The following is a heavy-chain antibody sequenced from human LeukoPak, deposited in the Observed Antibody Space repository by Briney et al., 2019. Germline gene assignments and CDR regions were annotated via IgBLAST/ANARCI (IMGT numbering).Heavy chain of an antibody. J-gene: IGHJ4*02. D-gene: IGHD5-18*01. CDR3: AKRGGYSYGYEFDY. V-gene: IGHV3-30*18. CDR1: GFTFSSYG. CDR2: ISYDGSNK. Sequence: PGRSLRLSCAASGFTFSSYGMHWVRQAPRKGLEWVAVISYDGSNKYYADSVKGRFTISRDNSKNTLYLQMNSLRAEDTAVYYCAKRGGYSYGYEFDYWGQGTLVTVSS.